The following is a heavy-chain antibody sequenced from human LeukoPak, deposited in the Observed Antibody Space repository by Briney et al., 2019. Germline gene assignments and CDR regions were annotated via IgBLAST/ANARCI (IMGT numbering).Heavy chain of an antibody. CDR1: GYTFTSYD. V-gene: IGHV1-46*01. D-gene: IGHD5-24*01. CDR3: ARDTVEMATIGSYFDY. J-gene: IGHJ4*02. Sequence: ASVKVSCKASGYTFTSYDINWVRQAPGQGLEWMGIINPSGGSTSYAQKFQGRVTMTRDTSTSTVYMELSSLRSEDTAVYYCARDTVEMATIGSYFDYWGQGTLVTVSS. CDR2: INPSGGST.